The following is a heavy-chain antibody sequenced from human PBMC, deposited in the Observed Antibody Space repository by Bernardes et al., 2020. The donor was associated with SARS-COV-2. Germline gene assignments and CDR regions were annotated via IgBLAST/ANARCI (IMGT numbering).Heavy chain of an antibody. CDR1: GGSFSGYH. J-gene: IGHJ4*02. Sequence: SETLSLTFGVNGGSFSGYHWSWIRQSPGKGLEWIGEVIHSGSTNYNPSLKSRVTISVDTSKNQLSLKLSSVTAADTAVYYCTYSGSSYPDYWGQGTLVTVSS. V-gene: IGHV4-34*12. CDR2: VIHSGST. CDR3: TYSGSSYPDY. D-gene: IGHD1-26*01.